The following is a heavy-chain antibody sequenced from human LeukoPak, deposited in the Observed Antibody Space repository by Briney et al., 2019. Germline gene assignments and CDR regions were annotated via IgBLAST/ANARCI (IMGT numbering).Heavy chain of an antibody. CDR1: GGSISSGGYY. D-gene: IGHD3-22*01. J-gene: IGHJ3*02. CDR2: IYYSGGT. CDR3: ARVVITRADAFDI. Sequence: SETLSLTCTVSGGSISSGGYYWSWIRQHPGKGLEWIGYIYYSGGTYYNPSLKSRVTISVDTSKNQISLKLSSVTAADTAVYYCARVVITRADAFDIWGQGTMVTVSS. V-gene: IGHV4-31*03.